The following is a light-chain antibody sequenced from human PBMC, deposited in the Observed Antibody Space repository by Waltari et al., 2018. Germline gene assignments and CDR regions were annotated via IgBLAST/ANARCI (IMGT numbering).Light chain of an antibody. CDR2: AAS. Sequence: DIQMTQSPSSLSASVGDRVTITCRASQSISSYLNWYQKKPGKAPKLLIYAASGLQSGVPSRVSGSGSGSDFTLTISSLQPEDFAAYYCQQSYGKPYTFGQGTKLEIK. CDR1: QSISSY. V-gene: IGKV1-39*01. J-gene: IGKJ2*01. CDR3: QQSYGKPYT.